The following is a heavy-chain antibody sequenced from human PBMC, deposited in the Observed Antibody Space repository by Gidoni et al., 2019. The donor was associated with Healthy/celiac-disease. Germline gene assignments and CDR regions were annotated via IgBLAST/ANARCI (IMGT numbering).Heavy chain of an antibody. J-gene: IGHJ4*02. D-gene: IGHD1-26*01. CDR1: GLTLDAYA. V-gene: IGHV3-9*01. CDR2: ISWNSGSI. CDR3: AKGGWSAPAWELNGGAPFDY. Sequence: EVQLVESGGGLVPPGRSLRLLCPASGLTLDAYAMHWVRQAPGKGLEWVSGISWNSGSIGYADSVKGRFTISRDNAKNSLYLQMNSLRAEDTALYYCAKGGWSAPAWELNGGAPFDYWGQGTLVTVSS.